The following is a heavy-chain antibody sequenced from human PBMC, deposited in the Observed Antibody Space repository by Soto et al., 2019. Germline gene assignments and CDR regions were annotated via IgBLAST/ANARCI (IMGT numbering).Heavy chain of an antibody. J-gene: IGHJ4*02. CDR3: SRDGGEGARREFHY. D-gene: IGHD1-26*01. CDR1: GFTFSDHY. Sequence: EVRLVESGGGLVQPGGSLRLSCAASGFTFSDHYMDWVRQAPGKGLEWVGRIRDKGNSYTTEYAASVKGRFSISRDDSKNSLYVQMNSLKSEDTAVYYCSRDGGEGARREFHYWGQGTLVTVSS. CDR2: IRDKGNSYTT. V-gene: IGHV3-72*01.